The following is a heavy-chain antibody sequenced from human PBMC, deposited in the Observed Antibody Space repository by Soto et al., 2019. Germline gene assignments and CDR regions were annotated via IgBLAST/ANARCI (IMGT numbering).Heavy chain of an antibody. CDR1: GFTFSTYA. V-gene: IGHV3-23*01. CDR3: VKGYWKGDV. D-gene: IGHD1-1*01. CDR2: ISGSGGSI. J-gene: IGHJ6*02. Sequence: EVQLLESGGGLVQPGGSLRLSCAASGFTFSTYAMNWVRQAPGNGLEWVSAISGSGGSIHYADSVKGLFTISRDNSKNTPYLQMNSLRVEDTAVYHCVKGYWKGDVWGQGTTVTVS.